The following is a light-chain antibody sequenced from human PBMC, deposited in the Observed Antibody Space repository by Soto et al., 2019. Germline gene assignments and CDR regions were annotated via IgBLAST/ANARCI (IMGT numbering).Light chain of an antibody. CDR3: LQVNSYPFS. Sequence: DIQLTQSPSFLSASVGDRVTITCRASQGIRSFLAWYQQKLGKAPQLLIYGASTLQSGVPSRFSGSGSGTDFTLTISSLQPEDSATYFCLQVNSYPFSFGPGTKVDLK. J-gene: IGKJ3*01. CDR2: GAS. V-gene: IGKV1-9*01. CDR1: QGIRSF.